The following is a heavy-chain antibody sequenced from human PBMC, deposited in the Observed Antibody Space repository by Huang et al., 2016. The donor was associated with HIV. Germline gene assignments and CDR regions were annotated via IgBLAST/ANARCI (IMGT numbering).Heavy chain of an antibody. Sequence: QVQLVESGGGVVRPGGSLRLSCAASGFSFTHRAMHWVRPAPGKGLEWVAFISHDVDIKYYGESVKGRSTISRDNSMHTLYLHVNSLRTDDTAVYFCAKTDYDSSGHPDHWGQGTLVTVSS. D-gene: IGHD3-22*01. V-gene: IGHV3-30*02. J-gene: IGHJ5*02. CDR2: ISHDVDIK. CDR1: GFSFTHRA. CDR3: AKTDYDSSGHPDH.